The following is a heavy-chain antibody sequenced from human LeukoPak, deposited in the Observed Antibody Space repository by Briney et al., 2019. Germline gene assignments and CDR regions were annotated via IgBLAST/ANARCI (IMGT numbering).Heavy chain of an antibody. V-gene: IGHV4-31*03. CDR3: ARVTVVAPVYSAFYM. CDR2: ISYRRTT. Sequence: SETLSLTCTVSGGSISSGGYYWIWIRQHPGKGLEWIGFISYRRTTDYNPFLKSRIVISLGASKNQLVLTLNPVTAAGTALYYCARVTVVAPVYSAFYMWGQGTMVTVSS. D-gene: IGHD4/OR15-4a*01. CDR1: GGSISSGGYY. J-gene: IGHJ3*02.